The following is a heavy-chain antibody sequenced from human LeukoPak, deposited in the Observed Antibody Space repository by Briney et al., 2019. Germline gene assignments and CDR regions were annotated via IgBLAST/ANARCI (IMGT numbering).Heavy chain of an antibody. D-gene: IGHD1-14*01. CDR1: GYTFTGYY. CDR3: AGSRDHLGGAYFDY. V-gene: IGHV1-2*02. CDR2: INPNSGGT. Sequence: ASVKVSCKASGYTFTGYYMHWVRQAPGQGLEWMGWINPNSGGTNYAQKFQGRVTMTRDTSISTAYMELSRLRSDDTAVYYCAGSRDHLGGAYFDYWGQGTLVTVSS. J-gene: IGHJ4*02.